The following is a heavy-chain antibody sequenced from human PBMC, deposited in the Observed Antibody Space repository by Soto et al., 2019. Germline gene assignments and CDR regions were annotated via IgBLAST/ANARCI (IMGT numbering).Heavy chain of an antibody. CDR2: IYPGDSNT. J-gene: IGHJ6*02. CDR1: GYTFTDYW. D-gene: IGHD3-9*01. CDR3: ATHQVGYFEQDFYYDSMDV. Sequence: EVQLVQSGAEVRKPGESLKISSRGSGYTFTDYWIVWVRHMPGNGLEWMGVIYPGDSNTKYSPSFKGQVTLSPNNSISTPYLQWNSLKASDTAVYYCATHQVGYFEQDFYYDSMDVWGQGPTVTVSS. V-gene: IGHV5-51*01.